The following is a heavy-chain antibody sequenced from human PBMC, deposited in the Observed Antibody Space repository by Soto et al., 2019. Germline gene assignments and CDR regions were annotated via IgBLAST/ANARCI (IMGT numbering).Heavy chain of an antibody. J-gene: IGHJ4*02. CDR2: IYWDDDK. V-gene: IGHV2-5*02. D-gene: IGHD3-16*01. CDR1: GFSLSTRDVG. CDR3: AHCRGGVATF. Sequence: QITLNESGPTLVKPTQTLTLTCTFSGFSLSTRDVGVGWIRQPPGKALEWLGVIYWDDDKRYSPSLKSRLTITKDPSKNQVVLRMTKMDPVDTATYYCAHCRGGVATFWGQGTLVTVSS.